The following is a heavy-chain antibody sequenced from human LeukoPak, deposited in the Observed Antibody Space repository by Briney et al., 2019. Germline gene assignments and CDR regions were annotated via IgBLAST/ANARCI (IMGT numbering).Heavy chain of an antibody. D-gene: IGHD2-2*01. CDR1: GGSISSSSYY. V-gene: IGHV4-61*05. CDR3: AGDATSHWAGGPFDY. Sequence: PSETLSLTCTVSGGSISSSSYYWGWIRQPPGKGLEWIGCIYYSGSTNYHPSLKSRVTISVDTSKNHFSLKLSSLTAADTAVYYCAGDATSHWAGGPFDYWGQGTLVTVSS. J-gene: IGHJ4*02. CDR2: IYYSGST.